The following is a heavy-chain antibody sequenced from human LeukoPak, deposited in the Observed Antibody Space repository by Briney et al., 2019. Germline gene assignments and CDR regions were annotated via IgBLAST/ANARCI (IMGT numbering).Heavy chain of an antibody. J-gene: IGHJ5*02. CDR2: IYYSGST. D-gene: IGHD3-10*01. CDR3: ARRFLRFLTYGSGSYGWFDP. V-gene: IGHV4-39*01. CDR1: GGSISSSSYY. Sequence: PSETLSLTCTASGGSISSSSYYWGWIRQPPGKGLEWIGSIYYSGSTYYNPSLKSRVTISVDTSKNQFSLKLSSVTAADTAVYYCARRFLRFLTYGSGSYGWFDPWGQGTLVTVSS.